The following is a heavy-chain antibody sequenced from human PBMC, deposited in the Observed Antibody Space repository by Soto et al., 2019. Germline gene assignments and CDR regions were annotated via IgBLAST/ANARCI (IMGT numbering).Heavy chain of an antibody. CDR2: IYSGGAT. Sequence: LRLSCAASDLSVSSNYLSWVRQAPGKGLEWVSGIYSGGATYYADFVKGRFTFSRDNSKNTVYLQMNSLRVADTAVYYCARGSYRAFDYWGQGTLVTVSS. CDR1: DLSVSSNY. J-gene: IGHJ4*02. CDR3: ARGSYRAFDY. D-gene: IGHD4-4*01. V-gene: IGHV3-53*01.